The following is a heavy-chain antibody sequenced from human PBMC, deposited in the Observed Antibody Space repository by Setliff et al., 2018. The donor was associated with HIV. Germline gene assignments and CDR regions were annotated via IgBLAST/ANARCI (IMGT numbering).Heavy chain of an antibody. CDR3: ARAEMATIVAFDI. V-gene: IGHV4-61*03. D-gene: IGHD5-12*01. Sequence: PSETLSLTCTVSGDSISSDDHYWSWIRQTPGKGLEWIGYIYYSGSTKYNPSLTSRVTISVDTSKNHFSLKLTSVTAADTAVYYCARAEMATIVAFDIWGQGTMVTVSS. CDR1: GDSISSDDHY. J-gene: IGHJ3*02. CDR2: IYYSGST.